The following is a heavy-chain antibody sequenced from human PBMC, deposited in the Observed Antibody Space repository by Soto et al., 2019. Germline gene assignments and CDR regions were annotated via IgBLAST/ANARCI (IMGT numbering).Heavy chain of an antibody. V-gene: IGHV1-2*02. CDR2: MNPNTGGA. Sequence: QVNLVQSGAEVKKPGASVKVSCKASGYNFNGYYIHWVRQAPGQGLECLGWMNPNTGGANYAQKFQGKVIMTTDTSISTAYLELRSLTSDDTAVYYCAKVISTIGSKQWLAQTKHQALDYWGQGTLVTVSS. CDR1: GYNFNGYY. CDR3: AKVISTIGSKQWLAQTKHQALDY. D-gene: IGHD6-19*01. J-gene: IGHJ4*02.